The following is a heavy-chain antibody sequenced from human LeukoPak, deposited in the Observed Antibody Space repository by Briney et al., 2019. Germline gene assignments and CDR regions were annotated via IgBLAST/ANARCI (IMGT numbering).Heavy chain of an antibody. CDR1: GDSISNYY. CDR2: IYHTGSF. CDR3: GRESRIVGTTSVWYYFDY. Sequence: PSETLSLTCTVSGDSISNYYWSWIRQPPGKGLEWIGFIYHTGSFHYNPSLKSRVTISVDTSKNQFSLNLRSVTAADTAVYFCGRESRIVGTTSVWYYFDYWGQGTLVTVSS. J-gene: IGHJ4*02. V-gene: IGHV4-30-4*01. D-gene: IGHD1-26*01.